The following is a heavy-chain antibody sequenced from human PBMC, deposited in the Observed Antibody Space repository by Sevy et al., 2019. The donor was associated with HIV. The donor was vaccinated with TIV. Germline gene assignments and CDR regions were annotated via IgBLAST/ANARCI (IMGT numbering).Heavy chain of an antibody. CDR3: ARGGIAVAPLGAFDI. CDR2: INPSGGST. CDR1: GYTFTSYY. V-gene: IGHV1-46*01. Sequence: ASVKVSCKASGYTFTSYYMHWVRQAPGQGLEWMGIINPSGGSTSYAQMFQGRVTMTRDTSTSTVYMELSSLRSEDTAVYYCARGGIAVAPLGAFDIWGQGTMVTVSS. D-gene: IGHD6-19*01. J-gene: IGHJ3*02.